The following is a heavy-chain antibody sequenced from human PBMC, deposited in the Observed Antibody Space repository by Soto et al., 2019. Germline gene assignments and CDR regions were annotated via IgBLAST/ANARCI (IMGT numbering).Heavy chain of an antibody. J-gene: IGHJ5*02. CDR1: DGSICSYY. Sequence: SLRLSQNCTVSDGSICSYYSNYIRQPPGKGLEWIGYIYYSGSTNYNPSLKSRVTISVDTSKNQFSLKLSSVTAADTAVYYCARMVRTTVYSNWFDPWGQGTLVTVSS. D-gene: IGHD4-17*01. CDR3: ARMVRTTVYSNWFDP. CDR2: IYYSGST. V-gene: IGHV4-59*08.